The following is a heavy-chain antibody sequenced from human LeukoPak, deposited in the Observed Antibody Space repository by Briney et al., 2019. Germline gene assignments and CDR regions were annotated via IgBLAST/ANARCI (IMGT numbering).Heavy chain of an antibody. CDR3: AKAVGSSGYFSRDAFDI. CDR2: ISDGGSGT. CDR1: GFTFSSYA. J-gene: IGHJ3*02. D-gene: IGHD3-22*01. Sequence: GGSLRLSYAPSGFTFSSYAMSWVRQAPGKALKWFAVISDGGSGTYYADSVRGRFTISRDNSKNTVYLQMNSLRAEDTAIYYCAKAVGSSGYFSRDAFDIWGQGTMVTVSS. V-gene: IGHV3-23*01.